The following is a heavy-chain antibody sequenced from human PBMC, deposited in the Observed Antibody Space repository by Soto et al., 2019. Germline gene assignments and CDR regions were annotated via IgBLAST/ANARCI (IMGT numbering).Heavy chain of an antibody. Sequence: VQLVQSGAEVKKPGSSVKLSCKASGGTFNRYTISWVRQAPGQGLEWMGGIIPIFGTANYAQKFQGRVALIADESTSAAYMELRSLGSEDTAVYYCALWGFRDGNNSKYNYSGMDVWGQGTTVTVSS. CDR1: GGTFNRYT. D-gene: IGHD1-1*01. J-gene: IGHJ6*02. V-gene: IGHV1-69*01. CDR2: IIPIFGTA. CDR3: ALWGFRDGNNSKYNYSGMDV.